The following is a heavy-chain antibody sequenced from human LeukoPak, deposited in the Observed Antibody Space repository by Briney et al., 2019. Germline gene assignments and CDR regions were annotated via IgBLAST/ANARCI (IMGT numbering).Heavy chain of an antibody. CDR3: ATSVRGASAAWFDT. V-gene: IGHV4-34*01. CDR1: GGSFSGYY. CDR2: INHSGST. Sequence: SETLSLTCAVYGGSFSGYYWSWIRQPPGKGLEWIGEINHSGSTNYNPYLKSRVTISVDTSKNQFSLKLSSVTAADTAVYYCATSVRGASAAWFDTWGQGTLVTVSS. J-gene: IGHJ5*02. D-gene: IGHD3-10*01.